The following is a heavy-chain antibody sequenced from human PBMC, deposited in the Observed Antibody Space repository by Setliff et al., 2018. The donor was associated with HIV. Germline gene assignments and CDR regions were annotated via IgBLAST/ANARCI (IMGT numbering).Heavy chain of an antibody. CDR1: GSTFIEYP. CDR2: MSLRENA. D-gene: IGHD3-10*01. J-gene: IGHJ1*01. Sequence: SETLSLTCVVSGSTFIEYPWSWIRHPPGKGLEWIGDMSLRENAIYNPSLRGRVTLSLDPSKRLFSLNLTSVTAADTAVYFCARGRNFGSGSPHPTLDLWGPGTLVTVSS. V-gene: IGHV4-34*01. CDR3: ARGRNFGSGSPHPTLDL.